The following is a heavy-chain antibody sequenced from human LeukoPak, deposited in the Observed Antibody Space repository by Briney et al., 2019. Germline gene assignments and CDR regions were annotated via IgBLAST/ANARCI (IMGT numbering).Heavy chain of an antibody. J-gene: IGHJ6*03. D-gene: IGHD2-8*01. CDR1: GFTFSDYY. CDR3: ARDLVVLMVYAGYMDV. Sequence: KSGGSLRLSCAASGFTFSDYYMSWIRQAPGKGLEWVTSISSSSTYIYYAASLKGRFTISRDNAKSSLYLQMNSLRAEGTAVYYCARDLVVLMVYAGYMDVWGKGTTVTVSS. CDR2: ISSSSTYI. V-gene: IGHV3-21*01.